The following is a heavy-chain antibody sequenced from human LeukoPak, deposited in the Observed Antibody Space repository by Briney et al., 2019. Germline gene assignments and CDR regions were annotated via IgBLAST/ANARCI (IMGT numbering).Heavy chain of an antibody. D-gene: IGHD4-17*01. CDR2: INSDGSST. J-gene: IGHJ4*02. CDR1: GFTFSSYW. CDR3: ARVSPNTVTTLQYFDY. V-gene: IGHV3-74*01. Sequence: GGSLRHSCAASGFTFSSYWMHWVRQAPGKGLVWVSRINSDGSSTSYADSVKGRFTISRDNAKNTLYLQMNSLRAEDTAVYYCARVSPNTVTTLQYFDYWGQGTLVTVSS.